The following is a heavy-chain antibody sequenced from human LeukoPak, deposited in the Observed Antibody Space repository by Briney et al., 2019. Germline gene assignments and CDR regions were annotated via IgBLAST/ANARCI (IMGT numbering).Heavy chain of an antibody. D-gene: IGHD3-10*01. CDR2: IYTSGST. Sequence: PSETLSLTCTVSGGSISSGSYYWSWIRQPAGKGLEWIGRIYTSGSTNYNPSLKSRVTISVDTSKNQFSLKLSSVTAADTAVYYCARHSWYYYGSGSYSGFDYWGQGTLVTVSS. CDR3: ARHSWYYYGSGSYSGFDY. V-gene: IGHV4-61*02. J-gene: IGHJ4*02. CDR1: GGSISSGSYY.